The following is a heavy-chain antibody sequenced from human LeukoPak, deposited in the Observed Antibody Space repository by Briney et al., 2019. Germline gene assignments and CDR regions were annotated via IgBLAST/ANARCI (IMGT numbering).Heavy chain of an antibody. CDR3: APKASFDY. CDR2: ISSSSRYI. J-gene: IGHJ4*02. Sequence: GGSLRLSCAASGFTFSSYSMNWVRQAPGKGLEWVSSISSSSRYIYYADSVKGRFTISRDNAKNSLYLQMISLRAEDTAVYYCAPKASFDYWGQGTLVTVSS. V-gene: IGHV3-21*01. CDR1: GFTFSSYS.